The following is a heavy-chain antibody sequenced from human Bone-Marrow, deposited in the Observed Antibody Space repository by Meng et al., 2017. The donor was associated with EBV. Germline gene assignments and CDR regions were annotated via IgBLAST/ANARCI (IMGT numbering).Heavy chain of an antibody. J-gene: IGHJ4*02. CDR1: GFTFSSYS. V-gene: IGHV3-21*01. Sequence: EVQLVEFGGXLVKPGGSLRLSCAASGFTFSSYSMNWVRQAPGKGLEWVSSISSSSSYIYYADSVKGRFTISRDNAKNSLYLQMNSLRAEDTAVYYCARDPFGGKAYCGGDCQDDWGQGTRVTVSS. D-gene: IGHD2-21*02. CDR2: ISSSSSYI. CDR3: ARDPFGGKAYCGGDCQDD.